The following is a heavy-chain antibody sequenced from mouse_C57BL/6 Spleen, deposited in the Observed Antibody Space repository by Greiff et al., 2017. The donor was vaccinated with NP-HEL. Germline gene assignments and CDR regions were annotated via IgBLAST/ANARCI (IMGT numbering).Heavy chain of an antibody. CDR2: ISSGGSYT. D-gene: IGHD1-1*01. CDR1: GFTFSSYG. CDR3: ARLDYGSSYPFAY. J-gene: IGHJ3*01. V-gene: IGHV5-6*01. Sequence: EVMLVESGGDLVKPGGSLKLSCAASGFTFSSYGMSWVRQTPDKRLEWVATISSGGSYTYYLDSVKGRFTISRDNAKNTLYLQMSSLKSEDTAMYYCARLDYGSSYPFAYWGQGTLVTVSA.